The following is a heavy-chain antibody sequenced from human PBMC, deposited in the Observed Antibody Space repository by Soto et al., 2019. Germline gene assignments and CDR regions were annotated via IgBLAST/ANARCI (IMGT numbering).Heavy chain of an antibody. CDR2: ISSHNGNT. J-gene: IGHJ4*02. V-gene: IGHV1-18*01. Sequence: QVQLVQSGDEVKQPGASVKVSCKASGSTITAYGISWVRQAPGQGLEWMAWISSHNGNTYYAQNLQGRVTMTTDTSTSTASMELRSLRSDDPAVYYCASSSIAAAGPVDYWGQGALVTVSS. CDR3: ASSSIAAAGPVDY. CDR1: GSTITAYG. D-gene: IGHD6-13*01.